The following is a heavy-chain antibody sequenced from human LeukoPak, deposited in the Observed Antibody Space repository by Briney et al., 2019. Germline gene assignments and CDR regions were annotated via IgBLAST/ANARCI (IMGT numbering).Heavy chain of an antibody. J-gene: IGHJ4*02. CDR1: GFTFSKYW. CDR2: IKQDGSEM. D-gene: IGHD2-15*01. Sequence: GGSLRLSCVASGFTFSKYWMSWVRQAPGKGLEGVANIKQDGSEMYYVESVKGRFTISRDNAENSVYLQMNSVRVEDTAVYYCATHGVVVAATDFDYWGQGTLVTVSS. CDR3: ATHGVVVAATDFDY. V-gene: IGHV3-7*03.